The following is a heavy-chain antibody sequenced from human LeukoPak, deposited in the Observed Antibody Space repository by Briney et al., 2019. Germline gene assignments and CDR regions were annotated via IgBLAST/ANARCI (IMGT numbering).Heavy chain of an antibody. CDR1: GFTFSSYA. J-gene: IGHJ4*02. CDR3: AKKGGYDSGPPDY. D-gene: IGHD5-12*01. V-gene: IGHV3-23*01. CDR2: TSGSGGST. Sequence: GGSLRLSCAASGFTFSSYAMSWVRQAPGKGLEWVSATSGSGGSTYYADSVKGRFTISRDNSKNTLYLQMNSLRAEDTAVYYCAKKGGYDSGPPDYWGQGTLVTVSS.